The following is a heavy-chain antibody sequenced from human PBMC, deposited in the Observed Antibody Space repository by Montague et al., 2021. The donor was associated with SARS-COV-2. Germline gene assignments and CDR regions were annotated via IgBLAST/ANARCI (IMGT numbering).Heavy chain of an antibody. J-gene: IGHJ3*02. V-gene: IGHV4-31*03. CDR3: ARVDNLVQGVLPAEDAFDI. CDR1: GGSISSGGYY. Sequence: TLSLTCTVSGGSISSGGYYWSWIRQHPGKGLEWSGYIYYSGSTYYHPSLNSRVTISVNTSKNQSSLKLSAVTAADTAVYYCARVDNLVQGVLPAEDAFDIWGQGTMVTVSS. D-gene: IGHD3-10*01. CDR2: IYYSGST.